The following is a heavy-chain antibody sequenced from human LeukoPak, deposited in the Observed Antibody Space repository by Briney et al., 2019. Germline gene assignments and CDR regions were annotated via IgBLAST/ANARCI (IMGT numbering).Heavy chain of an antibody. J-gene: IGHJ4*02. CDR2: INPNSGGT. D-gene: IGHD3-22*01. Sequence: GASVKVSCKASGYTFTGYYMHWVRQAPGQGLEWMGWINPNSGGTNYAQKFQGRVTMTRDTSISTAYMELSRLRSDDTAVYYCAREDDYYDSSGYSTTFDYWGQGTLVTVSS. CDR3: AREDDYYDSSGYSTTFDY. V-gene: IGHV1-2*02. CDR1: GYTFTGYY.